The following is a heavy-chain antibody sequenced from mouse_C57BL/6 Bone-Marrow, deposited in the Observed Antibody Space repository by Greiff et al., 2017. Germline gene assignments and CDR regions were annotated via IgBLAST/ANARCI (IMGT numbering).Heavy chain of an antibody. V-gene: IGHV1-72*01. Sequence: VQLQQPGAELVKPGASVKLSCKASGYTFTSYWMHWVKQRPGRGLEWIGRIDPNSGGTKYNEKFKSKATLTVDKPSSTAYMQLSSLTSEDSAVYYCAMTTVVATPYAMDYWGQGTSVTVSS. CDR1: GYTFTSYW. CDR3: AMTTVVATPYAMDY. J-gene: IGHJ4*01. CDR2: IDPNSGGT. D-gene: IGHD1-1*01.